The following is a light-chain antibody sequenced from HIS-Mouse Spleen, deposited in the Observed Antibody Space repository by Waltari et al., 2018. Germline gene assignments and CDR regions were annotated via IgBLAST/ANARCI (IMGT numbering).Light chain of an antibody. CDR3: QSYDSSLSGYV. V-gene: IGLV1-40*01. CDR1: SSNIGAGYD. Sequence: QSVLTQPPSVSGAPGQRVTISCTGSSSNIGAGYDVHWYQQLPGTAPKLLTCGNSQRPSGVPDRLSGSTSGTSASLAITGLQAEDEADYYCQSYDSSLSGYVFGTGTKVTVL. J-gene: IGLJ1*01. CDR2: GNS.